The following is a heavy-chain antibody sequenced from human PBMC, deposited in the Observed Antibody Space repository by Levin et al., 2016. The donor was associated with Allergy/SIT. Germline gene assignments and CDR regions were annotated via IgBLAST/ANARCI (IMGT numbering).Heavy chain of an antibody. V-gene: IGHV3-30*18. CDR3: AKEGSEFMSYYADY. J-gene: IGHJ4*02. Sequence: GESLKISCAASGFTFSSYGMHWVRQAPGKGLEWVAVISYDGSNKYYADSVKGRFTISRDNSKNTLYLQMNSLRAEDTAVYYCAKEGSEFMSYYADYWGQGTLVTVSS. D-gene: IGHD3-10*01. CDR2: ISYDGSNK. CDR1: GFTFSSYG.